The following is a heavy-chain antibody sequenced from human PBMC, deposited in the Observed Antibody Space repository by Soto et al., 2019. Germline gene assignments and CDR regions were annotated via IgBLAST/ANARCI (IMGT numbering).Heavy chain of an antibody. CDR2: IYSGGST. Sequence: EVQLVESGGGLVQPGGSLRLSCAASGFTVSSSYMSWVRQAPGKGLEWVSVIYSGGSTYYADSVKGRFTISRHNSKNTLYLQMNSLRAEDTAVYYCAREYSSSSRGSFDYWGQGTLVTVSS. D-gene: IGHD6-6*01. J-gene: IGHJ4*02. V-gene: IGHV3-53*04. CDR3: AREYSSSSRGSFDY. CDR1: GFTVSSSY.